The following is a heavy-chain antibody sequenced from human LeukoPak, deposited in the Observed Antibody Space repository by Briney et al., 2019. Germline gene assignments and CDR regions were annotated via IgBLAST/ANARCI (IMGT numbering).Heavy chain of an antibody. D-gene: IGHD2-2*02. V-gene: IGHV4-4*07. Sequence: PSETLSLTCTVSGGSISSYYWSWIRQPAGKGLEWIGRIYTSGSTNYNPSLKSRVTMSVDTSKNQFSLKLSSVTAADTAVYYCARLLRRGPRSVAIDNWFDPWGQGTLVTVSS. CDR3: ARLLRRGPRSVAIDNWFDP. CDR2: IYTSGST. CDR1: GGSISSYY. J-gene: IGHJ5*02.